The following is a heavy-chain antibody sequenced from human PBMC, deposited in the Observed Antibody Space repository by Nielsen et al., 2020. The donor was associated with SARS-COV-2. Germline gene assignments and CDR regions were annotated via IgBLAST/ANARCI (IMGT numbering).Heavy chain of an antibody. D-gene: IGHD6-6*01. V-gene: IGHV1-46*01. CDR1: GYTFTSYY. Sequence: GGSLRLSCAASGYTFTSYYMHWVRQAPGQGLEWMGIINPSGGSTSYAQKFQGRVTMTRDTSTSTVYMELSSLRSEDTAVYYCARSSIAILGYGMDVWGQGTTVTVSS. CDR3: ARSSIAILGYGMDV. J-gene: IGHJ6*02. CDR2: INPSGGST.